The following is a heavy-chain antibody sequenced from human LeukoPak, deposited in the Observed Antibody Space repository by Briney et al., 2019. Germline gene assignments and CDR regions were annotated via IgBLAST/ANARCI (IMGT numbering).Heavy chain of an antibody. CDR3: ASSVDYTGYFDY. J-gene: IGHJ4*02. CDR2: IYYSGST. V-gene: IGHV4-31*03. Sequence: PSETLSLTCTVSGGSISSGGYDWSWIRQHPGKGLEWIGYIYYSGSTYYNPSLKSRVTISVDTSKNQFSLKLSSVTAADTAVYYCASSVDYTGYFDYWGQGTLVTVS. D-gene: IGHD4-11*01. CDR1: GGSISSGGYD.